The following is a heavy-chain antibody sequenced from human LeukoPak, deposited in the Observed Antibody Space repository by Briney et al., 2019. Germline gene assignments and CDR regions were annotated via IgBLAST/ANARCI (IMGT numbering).Heavy chain of an antibody. CDR3: ARVFYGSGGWFDP. CDR2: ISGSGGST. D-gene: IGHD3-10*01. CDR1: GFAFSSYA. J-gene: IGHJ5*02. V-gene: IGHV3-23*01. Sequence: PPGGSLRLSCAASGFAFSSYAMSWVRQAPGKGLEWVSAISGSGGSTYYADSVKGRFTISRDNSKNTLYLQMNSLRAEDTAVYYCARVFYGSGGWFDPWGQGTLVTVSS.